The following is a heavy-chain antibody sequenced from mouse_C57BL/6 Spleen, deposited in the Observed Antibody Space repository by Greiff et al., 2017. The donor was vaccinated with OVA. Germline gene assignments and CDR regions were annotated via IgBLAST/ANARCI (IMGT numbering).Heavy chain of an antibody. V-gene: IGHV5-6*01. CDR2: ISSGGSYT. Sequence: EVKLVESGGDLVKPGGSLKLSCAASGFTFSSYGMSWVRQTPDKRLEWVATISSGGSYTYSPDSVKGRFTISRDNAKNTLYLQMSSLKSEDTAMYYCAREDYYGSSYYFDYWGQGTTLTVSS. CDR3: AREDYYGSSYYFDY. J-gene: IGHJ2*01. D-gene: IGHD1-1*01. CDR1: GFTFSSYG.